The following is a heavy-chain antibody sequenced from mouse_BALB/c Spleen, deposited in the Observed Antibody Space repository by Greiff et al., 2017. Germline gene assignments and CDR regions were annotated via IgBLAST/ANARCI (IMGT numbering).Heavy chain of an antibody. CDR1: GFAFSSYD. CDR2: ISSGGGST. CDR3: ARTGYAMDY. J-gene: IGHJ4*01. Sequence: EVKLVESGGGLVKPGGSLKLSCAASGFAFSSYDMSWVRQTPEKRLEWVAYISSGGGSTYYPDTVKGRFTISRDNAKNTLYLQMSSLKSEDTAMYYCARTGYAMDYWGQGTSVTVSS. V-gene: IGHV5-12-1*01.